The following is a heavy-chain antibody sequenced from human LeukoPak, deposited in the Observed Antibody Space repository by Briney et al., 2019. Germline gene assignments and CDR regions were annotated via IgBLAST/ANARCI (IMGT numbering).Heavy chain of an antibody. D-gene: IGHD6-19*01. CDR2: IYYSGST. CDR3: ARRYSYSSLPDY. CDR1: GGSISSSSYY. Sequence: PSETLSLTCTVSGGSISSSSYYWGWIRQLPGKGLEWIGSIYYSGSTYYNPSLKSRVTISVDTSKNQFSLKLSSVTAADTAVYYCARRYSYSSLPDYWGPGTLVTVSS. J-gene: IGHJ4*02. V-gene: IGHV4-39*01.